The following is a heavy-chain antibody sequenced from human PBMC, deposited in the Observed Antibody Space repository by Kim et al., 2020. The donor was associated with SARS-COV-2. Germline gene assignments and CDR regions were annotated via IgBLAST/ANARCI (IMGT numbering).Heavy chain of an antibody. D-gene: IGHD3-3*02. J-gene: IGHJ5*02. CDR2: IYYSGST. Sequence: SETLSLTCTVSGGSISSGGYYWSWIRQHPGKGLEWIGYIYYSGSTYYNPSLKSRVTISVDTSKNQFSLKLSSVTAADTAVYYCAREIRENWFDPWGQGTLVTVSS. CDR1: GGSISSGGYY. CDR3: AREIRENWFDP. V-gene: IGHV4-31*03.